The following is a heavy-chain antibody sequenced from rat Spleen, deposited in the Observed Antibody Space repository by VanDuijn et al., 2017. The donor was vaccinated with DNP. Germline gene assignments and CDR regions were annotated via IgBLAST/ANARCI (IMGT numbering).Heavy chain of an antibody. CDR2: IGYDGGDT. CDR1: GFSFSDYY. J-gene: IGHJ2*01. V-gene: IGHV5-22*01. Sequence: EVQLVESGGGLVQPGRSLKLSCAASGFSFSDYYMAWVRQAPTKGLEWVAYIGYDGGDTYNGDSVKGRFTISRDNAKSTLDLQMNSLRSEDMANYYGARYSLRRVWDYWGQGVMVTVSS. D-gene: IGHD1-11*01. CDR3: ARYSLRRVWDY.